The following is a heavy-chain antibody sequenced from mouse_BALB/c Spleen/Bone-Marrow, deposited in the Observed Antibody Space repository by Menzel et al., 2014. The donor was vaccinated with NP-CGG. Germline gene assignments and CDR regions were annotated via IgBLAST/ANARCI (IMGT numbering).Heavy chain of an antibody. D-gene: IGHD1-1*01. CDR2: ISCYNGAT. J-gene: IGHJ3*01. CDR3: ARSRDYGTSKSAWFAY. CDR1: GYSFTGYH. V-gene: IGHV1S34*01. Sequence: LVKTGASVKISCKASGYSFTGYHMHWVKQSHGKSLEWIGYISCYNGATSYNQKFRGKATFTVDTSSSTAYMQFNSLTSEDSAVYYCARSRDYGTSKSAWFAYWGQGTLVTVSA.